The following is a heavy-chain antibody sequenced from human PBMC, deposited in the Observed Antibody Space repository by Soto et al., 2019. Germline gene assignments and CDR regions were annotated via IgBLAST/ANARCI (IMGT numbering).Heavy chain of an antibody. CDR3: ARDPSGIAAPRRDNWFDP. D-gene: IGHD6-13*01. CDR2: TYYRSKWYN. V-gene: IGHV6-1*01. CDR1: GDSVSSNSAA. Sequence: PSQTLSLTCAISGDSVSSNSAAWNWIRQSPSRGLEWLGRTYYRSKWYNDYAVSVKSRITINPDTSKNQFSLQLNSVTPEDTAVYYCARDPSGIAAPRRDNWFDPWGQGTLVTVSS. J-gene: IGHJ5*02.